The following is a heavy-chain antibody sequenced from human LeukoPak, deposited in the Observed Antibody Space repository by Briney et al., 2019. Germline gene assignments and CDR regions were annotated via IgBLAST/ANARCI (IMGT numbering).Heavy chain of an antibody. CDR1: GFTFSSNW. CDR2: VNTDGSAT. CDR3: ARDRRRVGATDY. J-gene: IGHJ4*02. D-gene: IGHD1-26*01. Sequence: GGSLRLSCAASGFTFSSNWMHWVRQAPGKGLVWVSYVNTDGSATTYADSVKGRFTISRDNAKNSLYLQMNSLRAEDTAVYYCARDRRRVGATDYWGQGTLVTVSS. V-gene: IGHV3-74*01.